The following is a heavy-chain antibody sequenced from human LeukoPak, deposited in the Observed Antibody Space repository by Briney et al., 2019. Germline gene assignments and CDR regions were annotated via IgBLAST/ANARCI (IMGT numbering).Heavy chain of an antibody. CDR1: GFAFRSYA. D-gene: IGHD3-22*01. CDR3: AKEYYYDSSGYLKYYFDY. CDR2: IQYDGSSK. J-gene: IGHJ4*02. Sequence: QAGGSLRLSCAASGFAFRSYAMHWVRQAPGKGLEWVAFIQYDGSSKYYADSVKGRFTISRDNSRDTLYLQMNSLRAEDTAVYYCAKEYYYDSSGYLKYYFDYWGQGTLVTVSS. V-gene: IGHV3-30*02.